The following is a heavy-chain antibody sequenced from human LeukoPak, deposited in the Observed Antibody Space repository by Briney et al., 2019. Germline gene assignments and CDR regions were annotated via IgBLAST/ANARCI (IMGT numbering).Heavy chain of an antibody. CDR2: IGAGFDT. D-gene: IGHD3-10*01. V-gene: IGHV3-13*01. CDR3: AKDRAYYYGSGTDY. CDR1: GFTFSTYD. J-gene: IGHJ4*02. Sequence: GGSLRLSCAASGFTFSTYDFHWVRQVTGKGLQWVSAIGAGFDTYYQDSVRGRFTISRENAKNSLYLQMNSLRAEDTAVYYCAKDRAYYYGSGTDYWGQGTLVTVSS.